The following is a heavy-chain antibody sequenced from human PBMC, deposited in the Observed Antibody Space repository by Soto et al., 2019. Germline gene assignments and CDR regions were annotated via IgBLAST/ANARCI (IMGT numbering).Heavy chain of an antibody. CDR2: INPSGGSA. Sequence: ASVKVSCKASGYTFTSYYMHWVRQAPGQGLEWMGIINPSGGSASYAQKFQGRVTMTRDTSTSTVYMELSSLRSEDTAVYYCARDLSTSPNYYYYYGMDVWGQGTTVTAP. D-gene: IGHD6-6*01. J-gene: IGHJ6*02. CDR1: GYTFTSYY. CDR3: ARDLSTSPNYYYYYGMDV. V-gene: IGHV1-46*01.